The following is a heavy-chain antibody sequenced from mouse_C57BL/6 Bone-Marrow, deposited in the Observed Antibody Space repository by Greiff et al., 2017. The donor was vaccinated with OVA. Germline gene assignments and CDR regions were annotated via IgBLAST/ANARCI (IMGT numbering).Heavy chain of an antibody. CDR2: INPSSGYT. Sequence: QVQLKQSGAELAKPGASVKLSCKASGSTFTRSWMHWVQQRPGQGLEWIGYINPSSGYTKYNQKFKDKATLTADKSSSTAYMQLSSLTYEDSAVYYCVSNYVDYWGQGTTLTVSS. CDR3: VSNYVDY. V-gene: IGHV1-7*01. CDR1: GSTFTRSW. J-gene: IGHJ2*01.